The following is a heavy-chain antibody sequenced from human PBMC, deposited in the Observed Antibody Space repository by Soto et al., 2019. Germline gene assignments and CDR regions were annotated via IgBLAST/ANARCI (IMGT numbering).Heavy chain of an antibody. D-gene: IGHD4-17*01. Sequence: PGGSLRLSCAASGFTFDNYAMSWVRQAPGKGLEWVSAISGTGAGTFYADSVKGRFTISRDNGKNSLYLQMNSLKASDTAMYYCARIYGDYGDFFDAFDIWGQGTMVTVSS. CDR3: ARIYGDYGDFFDAFDI. CDR2: ISGTGAGT. V-gene: IGHV3-23*01. J-gene: IGHJ3*02. CDR1: GFTFDNYA.